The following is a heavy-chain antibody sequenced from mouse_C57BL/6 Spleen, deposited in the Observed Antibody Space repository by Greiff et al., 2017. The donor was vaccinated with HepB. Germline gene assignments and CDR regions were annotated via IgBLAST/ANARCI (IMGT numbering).Heavy chain of an antibody. J-gene: IGHJ1*03. Sequence: VQLQQPGAELVRPGSSVKLSCKASGYTFTSYWMHWVKQRPIQGLEWIGNIDPSDSETHYNQKFKDKATLTVDKSSSTAYMQLSSLTSEDSAVYYRAREGPSYYSNYNWYFDVWGTGTTVTVSS. V-gene: IGHV1-52*01. D-gene: IGHD2-5*01. CDR2: IDPSDSET. CDR1: GYTFTSYW. CDR3: AREGPSYYSNYNWYFDV.